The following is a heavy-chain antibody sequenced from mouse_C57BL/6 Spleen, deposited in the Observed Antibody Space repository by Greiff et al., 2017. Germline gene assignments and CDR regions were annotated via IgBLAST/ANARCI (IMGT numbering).Heavy chain of an antibody. J-gene: IGHJ2*01. CDR3: ARYYYGSSYSY. Sequence: VKLVESGAELVKPGASVKMSCKASGYTFTSYWITWVKQRPGQGLEWIGDIYPGSGSTNYNEKFKSKATLTVDTSSSTAYMQLSSLTSEDSAVYYCARYYYGSSYSYWGQGTTLTVSS. CDR2: IYPGSGST. D-gene: IGHD1-1*01. CDR1: GYTFTSYW. V-gene: IGHV1-55*01.